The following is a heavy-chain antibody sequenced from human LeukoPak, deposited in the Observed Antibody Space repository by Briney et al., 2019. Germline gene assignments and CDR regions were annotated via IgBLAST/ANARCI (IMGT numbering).Heavy chain of an antibody. CDR2: IDYSAST. CDR1: GGSINSYY. J-gene: IGHJ4*02. Sequence: KASETLSLTCTVSGGSINSYYWSWIRQPPGKGLEWIGYIDYSASTNYNPSLKSRVTISVDTSKNQFSLKLSSVTAADTAVYYCARGVTIFGVVIPQRYYFDYWGQGTLVTVSS. CDR3: ARGVTIFGVVIPQRYYFDY. D-gene: IGHD3-3*01. V-gene: IGHV4-59*12.